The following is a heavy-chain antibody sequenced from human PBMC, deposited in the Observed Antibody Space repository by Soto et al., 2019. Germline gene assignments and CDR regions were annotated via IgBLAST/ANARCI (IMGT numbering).Heavy chain of an antibody. J-gene: IGHJ4*02. CDR2: INPSGGST. CDR1: GYTFTSYY. D-gene: IGHD2-8*01. V-gene: IGHV1-46*01. CDR3: ARPPSPGCINAVCYPLDY. Sequence: QVQLVQSGAEVKKPGASVKISCKASGYTFTSYYMHWVRQAPGQGLEWMGIINPSGGSTNYAQKLQGRVAMTRDTSTSTVYMELNSLRSEDTAVYYCARPPSPGCINAVCYPLDYWGQGTLVTVSS.